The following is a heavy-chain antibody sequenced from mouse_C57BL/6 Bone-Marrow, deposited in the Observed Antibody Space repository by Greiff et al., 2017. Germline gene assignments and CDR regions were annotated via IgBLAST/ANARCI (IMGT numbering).Heavy chain of an antibody. J-gene: IGHJ2*01. CDR2: INPSSGYT. Sequence: VQLQQSGAELARPGASVKMSCKASGYTFTSYTMHWVKQRPGQGLEWIGYINPSSGYTKYNQKFKDKATLTADKSSSTAYMQLSSLTSEDSAVYYCARGLPPDYFDYWGQGTTLTVSS. CDR3: ARGLPPDYFDY. CDR1: GYTFTSYT. V-gene: IGHV1-4*01.